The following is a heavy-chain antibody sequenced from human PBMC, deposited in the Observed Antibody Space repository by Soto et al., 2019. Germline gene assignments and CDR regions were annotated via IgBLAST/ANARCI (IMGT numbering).Heavy chain of an antibody. D-gene: IGHD6-6*01. Sequence: EVQLVESGGGLVQPGGSLRLSCAASGFSFSTYSMNWFRRAPGKGLEWVSYISSRSYTIYYVDSVKGRFTISRDNAKNSLYLQMNSLRDEDTAVYYCARGGSSSDNGMDVWGQGTTVTVSS. V-gene: IGHV3-48*02. J-gene: IGHJ6*02. CDR3: ARGGSSSDNGMDV. CDR1: GFSFSTYS. CDR2: ISSRSYTI.